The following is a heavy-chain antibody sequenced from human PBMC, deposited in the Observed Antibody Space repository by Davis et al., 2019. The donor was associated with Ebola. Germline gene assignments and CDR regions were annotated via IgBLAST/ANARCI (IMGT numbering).Heavy chain of an antibody. CDR2: IYYSRST. CDR1: GGSITSGGYY. V-gene: IGHV4-31*03. CDR3: ARGYGDYGLDY. Sequence: SETLSLTCTVSGGSITSGGYYCSWIRQHTGKGLEWIGYIYYSRSTYYNPSLKRRVTISVDTSKNQFSLKLSSVTAADTAVYYCARGYGDYGLDYWGQGTLVTVSS. J-gene: IGHJ4*02. D-gene: IGHD4-17*01.